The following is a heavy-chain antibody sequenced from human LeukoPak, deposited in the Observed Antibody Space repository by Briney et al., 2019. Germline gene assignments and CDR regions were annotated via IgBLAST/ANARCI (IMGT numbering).Heavy chain of an antibody. J-gene: IGHJ4*02. CDR3: ARHGYYDSSPIFDY. CDR1: GGCISSSSYY. CDR2: IYYSGST. V-gene: IGHV4-39*01. Sequence: PSETLSLTCTVSGGCISSSSYYWGWIRQPPGKGLEWIGSIYYSGSTYYNPSLKSRVTISVDTSKNQFSLKLSSVTAADTAVYYCARHGYYDSSPIFDYWGQGTLVTVSS. D-gene: IGHD3-22*01.